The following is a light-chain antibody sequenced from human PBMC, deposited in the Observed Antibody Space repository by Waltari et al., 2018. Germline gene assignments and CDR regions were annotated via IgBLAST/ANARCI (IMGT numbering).Light chain of an antibody. V-gene: IGLV1-44*01. CDR3: AAWDDSLNGVV. Sequence: QSVLTQPPSASGTPGQRVTISCSGSSPNIGSTTLNWYQQLPGTAPNLLIYSNNQRPSGVPDRFSGSKSGTSASLAISGLQSEDEADYYCAAWDDSLNGVVFGGGTKLTVL. J-gene: IGLJ2*01. CDR1: SPNIGSTT. CDR2: SNN.